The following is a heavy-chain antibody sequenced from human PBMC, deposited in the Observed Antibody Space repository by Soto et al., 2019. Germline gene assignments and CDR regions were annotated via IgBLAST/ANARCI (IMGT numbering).Heavy chain of an antibody. CDR1: GFTFSSYG. D-gene: IGHD6-6*01. CDR2: IWYDGSNK. J-gene: IGHJ4*02. Sequence: GGSLRLSCAASGFTFSSYGMHWVRQAPGKGLEWVAVIWYDGSNKYYADSVKGRFTISRDNSKNTLYLQMNSLRAEDTAVYYCARMGYSSSSSPFDYWGQGTLVTVSS. CDR3: ARMGYSSSSSPFDY. V-gene: IGHV3-33*01.